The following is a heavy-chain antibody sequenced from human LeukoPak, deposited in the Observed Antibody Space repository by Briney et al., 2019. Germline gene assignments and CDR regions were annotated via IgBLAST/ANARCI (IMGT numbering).Heavy chain of an antibody. J-gene: IGHJ4*02. D-gene: IGHD6-13*01. Sequence: PGGSLRLSCAASGFTFSSYSMNWVRQAPGKGLEWVSSISSSSSYIYYADSVKGRFTISRDNAKNSLYLQMNSLRAEDTAVYYCARSVPRPRGVIAAAGFDYWGQGTLVTVSS. CDR3: ARSVPRPRGVIAAAGFDY. CDR1: GFTFSSYS. CDR2: ISSSSSYI. V-gene: IGHV3-21*01.